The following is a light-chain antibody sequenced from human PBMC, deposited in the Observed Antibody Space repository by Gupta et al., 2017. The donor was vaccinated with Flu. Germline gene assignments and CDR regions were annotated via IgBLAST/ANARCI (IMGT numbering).Light chain of an antibody. CDR1: QSVTSN. J-gene: IGKJ4*01. V-gene: IGKV3-15*01. CDR3: QQDNTWPLT. CDR2: GVS. Sequence: PAALSVSPGDRATLSCRASQSVTSNLAWYQQKPGQGPRLLIYGVSTRAITIPARFSGSGSETEFTLTISSLQSEDFAVYSCQQDNTWPLTFGAGTKVEIK.